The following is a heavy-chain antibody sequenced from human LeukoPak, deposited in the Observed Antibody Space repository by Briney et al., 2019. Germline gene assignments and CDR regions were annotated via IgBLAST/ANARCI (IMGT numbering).Heavy chain of an antibody. CDR1: GGSISSGSYY. J-gene: IGHJ4*02. CDR3: ARIYGSGNYYLAY. Sequence: SQTLSLTCTVSGGSISSGSYYWSWIRQPAGKGLEWIGRIYTSGRTNYNPSLKSRVTISVDTSNNQFSLKLSSVTAADTAVYYCARIYGSGNYYLAYWGQGTLVTVSS. CDR2: IYTSGRT. V-gene: IGHV4-61*02. D-gene: IGHD3-10*01.